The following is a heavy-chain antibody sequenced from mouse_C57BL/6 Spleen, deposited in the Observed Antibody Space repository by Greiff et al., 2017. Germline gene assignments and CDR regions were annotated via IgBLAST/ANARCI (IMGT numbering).Heavy chain of an antibody. J-gene: IGHJ1*03. V-gene: IGHV1-39*01. D-gene: IGHD1-1*01. CDR1: GYSFTDYN. CDR3: TRRKKITTVVAKDWYVDG. Sequence: EVKLQESGPELVKPGASVKISCKASGYSFTDYNMNWVKQSNGKSLEWIGVINPNYGTTSYNQKFKSKATLTVNQSSSTAYIQLNSLTTEDSAVYSCTRRKKITTVVAKDWYVDGWGTGTTVTVSS. CDR2: INPNYGTT.